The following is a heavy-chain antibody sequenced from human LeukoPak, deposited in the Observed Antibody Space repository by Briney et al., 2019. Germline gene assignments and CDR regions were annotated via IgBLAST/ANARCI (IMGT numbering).Heavy chain of an antibody. D-gene: IGHD3-10*01. J-gene: IGHJ4*02. Sequence: GGSLRLSCTASGFTFSSYSMNWVRQAPGKGLEWVSSISSSSSYIYYADSVKGRFTISRDNAKNSLFLQMHSLRPEDTAVYYCAKQYFYGSESYFDYWGQGALVTVSP. CDR1: GFTFSSYS. CDR3: AKQYFYGSESYFDY. V-gene: IGHV3-21*01. CDR2: ISSSSSYI.